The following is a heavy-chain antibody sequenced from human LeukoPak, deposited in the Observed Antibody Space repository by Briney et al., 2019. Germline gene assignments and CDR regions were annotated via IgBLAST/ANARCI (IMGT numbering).Heavy chain of an antibody. Sequence: SQTLSLTWTVSGXSISSGGHYWSWIRQPPGKGLEWIGYISYSGTTYYNPSLKSRVTISMDTSKNQFSLNLRSVTAADTAAYYCAAYDSSGYYILADYWGQGTLVTVSS. V-gene: IGHV4-31*02. J-gene: IGHJ4*02. CDR3: AAYDSSGYYILADY. D-gene: IGHD3-22*01. CDR2: ISYSGTT. CDR1: GXSISSGGHY.